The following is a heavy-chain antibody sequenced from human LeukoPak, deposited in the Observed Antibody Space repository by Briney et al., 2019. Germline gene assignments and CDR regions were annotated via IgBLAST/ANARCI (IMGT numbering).Heavy chain of an antibody. CDR1: GYSISSGYY. CDR3: ARDPMTTVSGPVDWFDP. D-gene: IGHD4-11*01. V-gene: IGHV4-38-2*02. CDR2: IYHSGST. Sequence: KPSETLSLTCTVSGYSISSGYYWGWIRQPPGKGLEWIGSIYHSGSTYYNPSLKSRVTISVDTSKNQFSLKLSSVTAADTAVYYCARDPMTTVSGPVDWFDPWGRGTLVTVSS. J-gene: IGHJ5*02.